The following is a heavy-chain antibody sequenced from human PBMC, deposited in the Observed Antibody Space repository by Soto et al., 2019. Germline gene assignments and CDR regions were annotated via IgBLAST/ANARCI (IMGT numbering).Heavy chain of an antibody. V-gene: IGHV1-69*04. Sequence: GASVKVSCKASGGTFSSYTISWVRQATGQGLEWMGRIIPILCIANYAQMFQGRVTITADKSTSTAYMEQSSLGSEDTAVYYCAREGNYDFWSGYPKTHFDYWGQGTLVTVSS. CDR1: GGTFSSYT. CDR2: IIPILCIA. D-gene: IGHD3-3*01. J-gene: IGHJ4*02. CDR3: AREGNYDFWSGYPKTHFDY.